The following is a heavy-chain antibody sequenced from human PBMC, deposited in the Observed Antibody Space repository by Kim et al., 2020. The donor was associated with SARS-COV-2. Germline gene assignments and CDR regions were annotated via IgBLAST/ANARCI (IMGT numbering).Heavy chain of an antibody. CDR3: AHSTSSLVVPAAPLRPDYYYGVDV. V-gene: IGHV2-5*02. CDR2: IYWDDDK. D-gene: IGHD2-2*01. CDR1: GFSLSTSGVG. J-gene: IGHJ6*02. Sequence: SGPTLVKPTQTLTLTCTFSGFSLSTSGVGVVWIRQPPGKALEWLALIYWDDDKRYSPSLKSRLTITKDTSKNQVVLTMTNMDPVDTATYYCAHSTSSLVVPAAPLRPDYYYGVDVWSQGTTVTVSS.